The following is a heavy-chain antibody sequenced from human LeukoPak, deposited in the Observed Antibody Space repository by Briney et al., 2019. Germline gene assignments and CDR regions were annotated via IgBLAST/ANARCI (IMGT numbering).Heavy chain of an antibody. CDR1: GFTFSNYA. V-gene: IGHV3-64*01. D-gene: IGHD5-24*01. CDR3: AREDGYYYYMDV. CDR2: ISINGGST. Sequence: GGSLRLSCAASGFTFSNYAFHWVRQAPGKGLEYVSGISINGGSTYYANSVKGRFIISRDNSKNMLDLQMGSLRAEDMAVYYCAREDGYYYYMDVWGKGTTVTVSS. J-gene: IGHJ6*03.